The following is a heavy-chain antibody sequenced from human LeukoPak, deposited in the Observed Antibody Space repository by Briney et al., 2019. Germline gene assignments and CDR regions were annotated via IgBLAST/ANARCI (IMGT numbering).Heavy chain of an antibody. CDR2: IYIGGST. CDR3: AKQVFRFGL. Sequence: GGSLRLSCVSSLFSPISNYMSWVRQAPGKGLEWVSSIYIGGSTYYADSVKGRFTISRDNPNNTLYLQMHSLRAEDTAVYYCAKQVFRFGLWGQGTLVTVSS. J-gene: IGHJ4*02. V-gene: IGHV3-66*04. CDR1: LFSPISNY. D-gene: IGHD3-3*01.